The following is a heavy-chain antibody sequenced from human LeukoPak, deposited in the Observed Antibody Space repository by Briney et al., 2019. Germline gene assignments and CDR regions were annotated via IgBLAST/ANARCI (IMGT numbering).Heavy chain of an antibody. D-gene: IGHD4-17*01. CDR2: SFYTGNT. Sequence: SETLSLTCAVSGGSISSGGYSWSWIRQPPGKGLEWIGYSFYTGNTYYNPSLKSRVTISLDTSKNQFSLKVSSVTAADTAVYYSARGRYTVTTDAFDFWGQGTMVTVSS. CDR3: ARGRYTVTTDAFDF. J-gene: IGHJ3*01. CDR1: GGSISSGGYS. V-gene: IGHV4-30-4*07.